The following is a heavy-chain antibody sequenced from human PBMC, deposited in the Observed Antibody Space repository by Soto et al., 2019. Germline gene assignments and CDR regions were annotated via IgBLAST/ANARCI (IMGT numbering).Heavy chain of an antibody. CDR3: ARGARGAFDL. V-gene: IGHV3-74*01. CDR1: GFTFSYYW. CDR2: IHSDGSST. Sequence: PGGSLRLSCAASGFTFSYYWMHWVRQAPGQGLVWVSRIHSDGSSTTYADSVKGRFTISSDNAKNTLYLQMNSLRAEDTAVYYCARGARGAFDLWGQGTMVTVSS. J-gene: IGHJ3*01.